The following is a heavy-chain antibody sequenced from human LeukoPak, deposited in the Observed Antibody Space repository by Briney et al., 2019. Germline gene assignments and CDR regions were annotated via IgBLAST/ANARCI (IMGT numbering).Heavy chain of an antibody. CDR3: ARMYSGSYGGIDF. D-gene: IGHD1-26*01. J-gene: IGHJ4*02. Sequence: SETQSLTCTVSGGSFTSYYWSWIRQPAGKGLEWIGRIYASGNTDYNPSRTNYNPSLKSRVTMSVDTSKNQFSLKLTSVTAADTAVYYCARMYSGSYGGIDFWGQGTLVTVSS. CDR1: GGSFTSYY. V-gene: IGHV4-4*07. CDR2: IYASGNTDYNPSRT.